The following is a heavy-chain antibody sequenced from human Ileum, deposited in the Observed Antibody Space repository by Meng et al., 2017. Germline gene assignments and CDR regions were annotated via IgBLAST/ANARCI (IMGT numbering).Heavy chain of an antibody. CDR1: GASVSAKSY. J-gene: IGHJ4*02. Sequence: QVQLRESGPGLVKPSDTLSLTCSVSGASVSAKSYWSWVRQPPGKGLAWIGQIDQSGNSYYSPSLKSRVTMSIDKSKNQFSLRLTSVTAADTAVYYCARHGGYYQDFWGQGTLVTVSS. CDR3: ARHGGYYQDF. V-gene: IGHV4-4*02. CDR2: IDQSGNS. D-gene: IGHD4/OR15-4a*01.